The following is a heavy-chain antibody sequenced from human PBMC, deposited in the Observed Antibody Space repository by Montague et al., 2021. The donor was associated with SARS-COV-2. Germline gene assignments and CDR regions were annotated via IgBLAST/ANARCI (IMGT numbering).Heavy chain of an antibody. D-gene: IGHD2-21*02. CDR3: ARADCGGDCYSYYYYGMDV. V-gene: IGHV1-2*04. CDR2: INPNSGGT. J-gene: IGHJ6*02. CDR1: GYPFTGYY. Sequence: LVKVSCKASGYPFTGYYMHWVRQAPGQGLEWMGWINPNSGGTNYAQKFQGWVTMTRDTSISTAYMELSRLRSDDTAVYYCARADCGGDCYSYYYYGMDVWGQGTTVTVSS.